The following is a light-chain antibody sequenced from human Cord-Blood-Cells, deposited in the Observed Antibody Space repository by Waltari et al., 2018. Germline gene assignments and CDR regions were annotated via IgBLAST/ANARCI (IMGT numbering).Light chain of an antibody. CDR2: AAS. J-gene: IGKJ1*01. V-gene: IGKV1-39*01. Sequence: DIQMTQSPSSLSASVGDRVTLTCRANQRIISYLNWYQKKPGKAPKLLIYAASSLQSGVPTRFSGTGSVTDFSLTISTLKPEDFATYYCQQSYSTLWTFGQGTKVEIK. CDR3: QQSYSTLWT. CDR1: QRIISY.